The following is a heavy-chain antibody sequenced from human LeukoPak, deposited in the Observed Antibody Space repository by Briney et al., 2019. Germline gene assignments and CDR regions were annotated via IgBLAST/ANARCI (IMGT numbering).Heavy chain of an antibody. CDR1: GGSFSGYY. CDR3: ARGFHYYGSGSYHFDY. D-gene: IGHD3-10*01. V-gene: IGHV4-34*01. CDR2: INHSGST. J-gene: IGHJ4*02. Sequence: SETLSLTCAVYGGSFSGYYWSWTRQPPGKGLEWIGEINHSGSTNYNPSLKSRVTISVDTSKNQFSLKLSSVTAADTAVYYCARGFHYYGSGSYHFDYWGQGTLVTVSS.